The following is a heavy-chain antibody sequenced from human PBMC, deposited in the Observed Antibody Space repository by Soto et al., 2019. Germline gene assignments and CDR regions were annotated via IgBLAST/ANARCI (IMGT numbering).Heavy chain of an antibody. Sequence: QVPLVQSGAEVKKPGASVKVSCKASGYTFTSYDINWVRQATGQGLEWMGWMNPNSGNTGYAQKFQDRVTMTRNTSISTAYMELSSLRSEDTAVYYCARGKGDYIWGSYRSDAFDIWGQGTMVTVSS. CDR3: ARGKGDYIWGSYRSDAFDI. CDR1: GYTFTSYD. V-gene: IGHV1-8*01. D-gene: IGHD3-16*02. J-gene: IGHJ3*02. CDR2: MNPNSGNT.